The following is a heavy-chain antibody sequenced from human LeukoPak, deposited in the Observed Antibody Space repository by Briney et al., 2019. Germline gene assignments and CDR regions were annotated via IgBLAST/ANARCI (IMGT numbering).Heavy chain of an antibody. J-gene: IGHJ4*02. D-gene: IGHD2-8*02. CDR1: GFTFSTFA. CDR3: ATYRQVLLPFES. Sequence: GGSLRLSCAASGFTFSTFAMIWVRQPPGKGLEWVSSIFPNGGEIHYADSVKGRFTISRDNSKSTLSLQMDSLRAEDTAIYYCATYRQVLLPFESWGQGTLVTVSS. V-gene: IGHV3-23*01. CDR2: IFPNGGEI.